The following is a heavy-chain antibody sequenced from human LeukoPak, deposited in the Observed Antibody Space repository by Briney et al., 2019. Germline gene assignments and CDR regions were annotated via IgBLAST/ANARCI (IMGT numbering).Heavy chain of an antibody. J-gene: IGHJ5*02. CDR2: IGPSGSDI. V-gene: IGHV3-23*01. Sequence: GGSLRLSCAASGFIFDIYAMSWVRQAPGKGLEWIAYIGPSGSDIYYADSVKGRFTISRDNSKNTLYLQMNSLRAEDTAVYYCAKSAVLWTATGWFDPWGQGTLVTVSS. CDR3: AKSAVLWTATGWFDP. D-gene: IGHD3/OR15-3a*01. CDR1: GFIFDIYA.